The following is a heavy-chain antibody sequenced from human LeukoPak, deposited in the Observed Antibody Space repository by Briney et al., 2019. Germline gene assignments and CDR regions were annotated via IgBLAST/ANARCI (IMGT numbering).Heavy chain of an antibody. V-gene: IGHV4-4*09. CDR1: GGSISSYY. D-gene: IGHD6-6*01. Sequence: PSETLFLTCTVSGGSISSYYWSWIRQPPGKGLEWIGYIYTSGSTNYNPSLKSRVTISVDTSKNQFSLKLSSVTAADTAVYYCARRRALYSSSSQYYYYMDVWGKGTTVTVSS. J-gene: IGHJ6*03. CDR3: ARRRALYSSSSQYYYYMDV. CDR2: IYTSGST.